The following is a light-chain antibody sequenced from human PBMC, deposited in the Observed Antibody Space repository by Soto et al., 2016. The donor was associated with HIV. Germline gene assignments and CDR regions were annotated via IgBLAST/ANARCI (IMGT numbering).Light chain of an antibody. CDR1: KLGDKY. CDR3: QAWDSSTALYV. V-gene: IGLV3-1*01. CDR2: QDD. J-gene: IGLJ1*01. Sequence: SYELTQPPSVSVSPGQTASITCSGDKLGDKYASWYQQKPGQSPVVVIYQDDKRPSGMSERFSGFNSGNIATLTISGTQAMDEADYYCQAWDSSTALYVFGTGTKVTVL.